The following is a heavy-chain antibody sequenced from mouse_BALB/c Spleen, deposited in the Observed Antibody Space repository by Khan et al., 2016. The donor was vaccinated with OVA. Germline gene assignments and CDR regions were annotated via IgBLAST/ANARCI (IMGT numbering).Heavy chain of an antibody. CDR1: GYTFINYW. CDR2: INPSTGYT. D-gene: IGHD1-1*01. J-gene: IGHJ2*01. Sequence: VQLQQSGAELAKPGASVKMSCKASGYTFINYWIRWVKQRPGQGLEWIGYINPSTGYTEYNQNFKDKATLTADKSSSTAYMQLSSLTSEDSAVYYCARRGLRWDFDYWGQGTTLTVSS. CDR3: ARRGLRWDFDY. V-gene: IGHV1-7*01.